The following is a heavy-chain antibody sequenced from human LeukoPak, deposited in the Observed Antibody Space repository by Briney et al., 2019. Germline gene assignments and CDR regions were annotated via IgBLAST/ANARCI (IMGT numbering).Heavy chain of an antibody. CDR3: ARDLAVVVVAATLDYYYGMDV. CDR1: VYTFTSYG. Sequence: ASVTVSCKASVYTFTSYGIGWVRQAPGQGLEWMGWISAYNGNTNYAQKLQGRVTMTTDTSTSTAYMELRSLRSDDTAVYYCARDLAVVVVAATLDYYYGMDVWGQGTTVTVSS. J-gene: IGHJ6*02. V-gene: IGHV1-18*01. CDR2: ISAYNGNT. D-gene: IGHD2-15*01.